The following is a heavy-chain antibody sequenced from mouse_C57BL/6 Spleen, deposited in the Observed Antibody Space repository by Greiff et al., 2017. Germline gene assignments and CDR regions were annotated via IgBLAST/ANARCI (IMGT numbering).Heavy chain of an antibody. CDR2: INPEDGET. D-gene: IGHD2-3*01. V-gene: IGHV14-2*01. Sequence: VQLKESGAELVKPGASVKLSCTASGYNFTAYYMHWVKQRPEQGLEWIGRINPEDGETNYAAKFQGKATMTTDKSSNTAYLQLSSLTSEDPAFYYCARYFYGSYYFAYWGQGTPLTVSA. CDR1: GYNFTAYY. CDR3: ARYFYGSYYFAY. J-gene: IGHJ3*01.